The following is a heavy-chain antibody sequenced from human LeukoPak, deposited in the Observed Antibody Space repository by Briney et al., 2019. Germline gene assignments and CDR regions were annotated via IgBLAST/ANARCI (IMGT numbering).Heavy chain of an antibody. D-gene: IGHD2-21*01. J-gene: IGHJ3*02. CDR3: ARAYHDAFDI. CDR2: ISNSGTSI. Sequence: GGSLRLSCAASRFTFRDYYMGWIRQAPGKGLEWVSYISNSGTSIYHADSVKGRFTISRDNAKNSLYLRMDSLRAEDTAVYYCARAYHDAFDIWGQGTMVTVSS. CDR1: RFTFRDYY. V-gene: IGHV3-11*04.